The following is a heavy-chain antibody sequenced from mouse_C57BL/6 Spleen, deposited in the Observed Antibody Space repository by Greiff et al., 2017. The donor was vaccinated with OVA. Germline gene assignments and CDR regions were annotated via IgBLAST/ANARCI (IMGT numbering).Heavy chain of an antibody. CDR1: GFTFSSYA. Sequence: EVKLVESGGGLVKPGGSLKLSCAASGFTFSSYAMSWVRQTPEKRLEWVATISDGGSYTYYPDNVKGRFTISRDNAKNNLYLQMSHLKSEDTSMSYCARVPGPSYFAYWGQGTTLTVSA. J-gene: IGHJ2*01. D-gene: IGHD3-2*02. CDR2: ISDGGSYT. V-gene: IGHV5-4*03. CDR3: ARVPGPSYFAY.